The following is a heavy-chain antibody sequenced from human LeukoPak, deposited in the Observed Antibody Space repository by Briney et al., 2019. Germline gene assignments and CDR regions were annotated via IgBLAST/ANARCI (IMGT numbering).Heavy chain of an antibody. Sequence: ASVKVSCKVSGYTLNEISMHWVRQATGQGLEWMGGFNPEDAETIYARSFQGRLTVTEDTSTDTAYMELSSLRSEDTAMYYCATEIVGYGDVHYFDSWGQGTLVTVSS. CDR1: GYTLNEIS. J-gene: IGHJ4*02. V-gene: IGHV1-24*01. CDR3: ATEIVGYGDVHYFDS. D-gene: IGHD4-17*01. CDR2: FNPEDAET.